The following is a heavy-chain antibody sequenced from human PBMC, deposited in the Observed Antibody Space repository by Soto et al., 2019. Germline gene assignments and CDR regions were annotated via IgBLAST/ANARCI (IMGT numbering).Heavy chain of an antibody. V-gene: IGHV3-7*01. Sequence: PGGSLRLSCAASGFTFSSSWMDWVRQAPGKGLEWVANINPDGSEKHYVGSVEGRFTISRDNAKNSLYLQMSSLTAEDSALYYCSRSLDSYGQGTRVTVPQ. CDR3: SRSLDS. CDR2: INPDGSEK. CDR1: GFTFSSSW. J-gene: IGHJ4*02.